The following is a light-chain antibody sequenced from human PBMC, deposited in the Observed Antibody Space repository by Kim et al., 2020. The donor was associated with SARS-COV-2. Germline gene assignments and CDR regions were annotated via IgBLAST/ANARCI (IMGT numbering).Light chain of an antibody. V-gene: IGKV1-5*03. CDR1: QSISGW. CDR3: HQYKTYSWA. Sequence: DFQMTQSPPTLSASVGDRVTITCRASQSISGWLAWYQQKPGKAPKVLLYQASNLESGVPSRFSGSGSGTEFTLTISGLQPDDFATYYCHQYKTYSWAFGQGTKVDIK. J-gene: IGKJ1*01. CDR2: QAS.